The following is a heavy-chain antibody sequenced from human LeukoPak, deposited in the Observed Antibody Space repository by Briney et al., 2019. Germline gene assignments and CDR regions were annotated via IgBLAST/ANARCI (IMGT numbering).Heavy chain of an antibody. D-gene: IGHD6-19*01. CDR3: ARDWGSSGYYYYGMDV. Sequence: SETLSLTCTVSGASVNSGRYYWSRIRQPPGKGLEWIGYIYYSGSTNYNPSLKSRVTISVDTSKNQFSLKLSSVTAADTAVYYCARDWGSSGYYYYGMDVWGQGTTVTVSS. CDR1: GASVNSGRYY. CDR2: IYYSGST. J-gene: IGHJ6*02. V-gene: IGHV4-61*01.